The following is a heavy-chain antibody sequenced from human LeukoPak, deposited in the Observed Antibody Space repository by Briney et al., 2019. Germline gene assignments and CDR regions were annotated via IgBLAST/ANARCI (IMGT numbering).Heavy chain of an antibody. Sequence: SETLSLTWTVSGGSISSSSYYWGWIRQPTGKGQEWIGSIYYSGSTYYNPSLKSRVTISVDTSKNQFSLKLSSVTAADTAVYYCARHLYDILTGYYSWFDPWGQGTLVTVSS. D-gene: IGHD3-9*01. CDR1: GGSISSSSYY. V-gene: IGHV4-39*01. CDR3: ARHLYDILTGYYSWFDP. J-gene: IGHJ5*02. CDR2: IYYSGST.